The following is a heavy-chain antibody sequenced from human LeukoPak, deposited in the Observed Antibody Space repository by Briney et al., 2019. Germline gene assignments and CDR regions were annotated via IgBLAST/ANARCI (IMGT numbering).Heavy chain of an antibody. V-gene: IGHV3-23*01. CDR2: ITGNGGTT. Sequence: PGGSLRLSFAASGFTFSSYVMSWVRQAPGKGLDWVSTITGNGGTTYYADSVKGRFTISRDNSKNTLYLQMNSLRAEDTAVYHCAPRRINREVDWLDPWGQGTLVTVSS. CDR3: APRRINREVDWLDP. J-gene: IGHJ5*02. D-gene: IGHD1-14*01. CDR1: GFTFSSYV.